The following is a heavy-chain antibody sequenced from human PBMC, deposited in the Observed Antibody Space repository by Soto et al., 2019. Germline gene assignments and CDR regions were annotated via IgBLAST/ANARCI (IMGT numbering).Heavy chain of an antibody. CDR3: AKDPNYYGSTMDV. J-gene: IGHJ6*02. V-gene: IGHV4-31*03. Sequence: QVQLQESGPGLVKPSQTLSLTCNVSGGSINSGGYYWSWIRQHPGKGLEWIGYIYYSGSTYYTPSLKSRITIAVDTFKNQLALTLSSVTAADTAVYYCAKDPNYYGSTMDVWGQGTTVTVSS. CDR1: GGSINSGGYY. D-gene: IGHD3-10*01. CDR2: IYYSGST.